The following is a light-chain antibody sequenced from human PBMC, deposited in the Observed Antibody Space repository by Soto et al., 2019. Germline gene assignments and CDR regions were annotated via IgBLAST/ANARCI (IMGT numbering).Light chain of an antibody. V-gene: IGKV3-15*01. J-gene: IGKJ1*01. Sequence: EIVMTQSPATLSVSPGERATLSCRASQSVSSNLAWYQQKPGQAPRLLIYGASTRATGIPARFSGSGSGTEFTLTISSLHAEDFAVYYWQQYNNLWTFGQGTKVEIK. CDR1: QSVSSN. CDR3: QQYNNLWT. CDR2: GAS.